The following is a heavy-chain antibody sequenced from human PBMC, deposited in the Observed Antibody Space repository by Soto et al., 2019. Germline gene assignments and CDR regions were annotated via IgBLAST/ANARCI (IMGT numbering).Heavy chain of an antibody. CDR3: ARGSVGVGITGTPGPDYYYHYGMDV. D-gene: IGHD1-20*01. CDR1: GYTFTGYN. J-gene: IGHJ6*02. CDR2: INPNSGGT. V-gene: IGHV1-2*04. Sequence: GSSVKVSCKASGYTFTGYNMHWVRQAPGQGLEWMGWINPNSGGTNYAQKFQGWVTMTRDTSISTAYMELSRLRSDDTAVYYCARGSVGVGITGTPGPDYYYHYGMDVWGQGTTVTVSS.